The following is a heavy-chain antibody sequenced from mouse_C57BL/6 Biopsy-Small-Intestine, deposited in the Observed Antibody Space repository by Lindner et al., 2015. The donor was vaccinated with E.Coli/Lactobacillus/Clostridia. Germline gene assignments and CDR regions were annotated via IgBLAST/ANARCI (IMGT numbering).Heavy chain of an antibody. J-gene: IGHJ4*01. D-gene: IGHD2-4*01. Sequence: VQLQESGAELARPGASVKMSCKASGYTFTSYTMHWVKQRPGQGLEWIGYINPSSGYTKYNQKFKDKATLTADKSSSTAYMQLSSLTSEDSAVYYCARGGPIYYDYGGAMDYWGQGTSVTVSS. V-gene: IGHV1-4*01. CDR2: INPSSGYT. CDR3: ARGGPIYYDYGGAMDY. CDR1: GYTFTSYT.